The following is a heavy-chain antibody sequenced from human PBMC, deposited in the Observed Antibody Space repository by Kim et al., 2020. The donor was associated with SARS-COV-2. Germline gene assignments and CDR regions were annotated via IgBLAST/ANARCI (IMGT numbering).Heavy chain of an antibody. Sequence: GGSLRLSCAASGFTFRLYSMNWVRQAPGKGLEWVSYISGSSTYIYYADSVKGRFTISRDDAKNSLFLQMNSLRDEDTAVYYCARYDYYGSGREKYAMDVWGQGTTVTVSS. D-gene: IGHD3-10*01. J-gene: IGHJ6*02. CDR1: GFTFRLYS. CDR2: ISGSSTYI. CDR3: ARYDYYGSGREKYAMDV. V-gene: IGHV3-48*02.